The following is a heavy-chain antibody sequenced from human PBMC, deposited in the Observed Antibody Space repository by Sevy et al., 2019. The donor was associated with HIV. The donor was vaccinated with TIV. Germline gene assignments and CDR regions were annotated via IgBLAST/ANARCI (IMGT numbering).Heavy chain of an antibody. CDR1: GFTFSACA. Sequence: GGSLRLSCAASGFTFSACAMNWVRQAPGKGLEWVSGISGSGGSTYYADSVQGRFTISRDNSKNILYLQMNNLRAEDTAVYYGVKDRGTLVRGNIVDPWGQGTLVTVSS. J-gene: IGHJ5*02. CDR3: VKDRGTLVRGNIVDP. V-gene: IGHV3-23*01. CDR2: ISGSGGST. D-gene: IGHD3-10*01.